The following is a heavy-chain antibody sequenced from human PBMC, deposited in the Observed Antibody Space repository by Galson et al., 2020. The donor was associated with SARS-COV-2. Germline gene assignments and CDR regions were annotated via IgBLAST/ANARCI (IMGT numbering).Heavy chain of an antibody. D-gene: IGHD3-22*01. Sequence: GGSLRLSCAASGFTIDDYTMHWVRQAPGKGLEWVALISWDGERTFYADSVEGRFTISRDNSKNSLDLQMSSLRTEDTALYYCSARYYYETSAHFYLGAFDIWGDGTKVSV. CDR2: ISWDGERT. J-gene: IGHJ3*02. V-gene: IGHV3-43*01. CDR1: GFTIDDYT. CDR3: SARYYYETSAHFYLGAFDI.